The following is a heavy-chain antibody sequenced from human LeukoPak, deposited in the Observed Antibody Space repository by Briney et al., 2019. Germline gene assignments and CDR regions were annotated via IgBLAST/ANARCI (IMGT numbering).Heavy chain of an antibody. CDR3: ARHEYGDFDFDY. CDR2: IYYSGST. CDR1: GGSISSSSYY. V-gene: IGHV4-39*01. D-gene: IGHD4-17*01. Sequence: SETLSLTCTVSGGSISSSSYYWGWIRQPPGKGLEWVGSIYYSGSTYYNPSLKSRVTISVDTSKNQFSLKLSSVTAADTAVYYCARHEYGDFDFDYWGQGTLVTVSS. J-gene: IGHJ4*02.